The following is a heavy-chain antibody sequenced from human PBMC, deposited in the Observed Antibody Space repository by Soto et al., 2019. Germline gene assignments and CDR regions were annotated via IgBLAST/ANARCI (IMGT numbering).Heavy chain of an antibody. J-gene: IGHJ4*02. Sequence: GGSLRLSCAASGFTLSSYSMHWVRQAPGKGLEWVGVISYDGNKKYYRDSVKGRFSISRDTSNNTVHLQMNSLRPDDTAVYYCARSVAVAGLDYWGQGSLVTVSS. CDR2: ISYDGNKK. CDR1: GFTLSSYS. D-gene: IGHD6-19*01. CDR3: ARSVAVAGLDY. V-gene: IGHV3-30-3*01.